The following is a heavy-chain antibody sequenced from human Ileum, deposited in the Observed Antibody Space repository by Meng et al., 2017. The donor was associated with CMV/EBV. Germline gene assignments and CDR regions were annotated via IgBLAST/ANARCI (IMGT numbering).Heavy chain of an antibody. CDR2: IHSGGGT. D-gene: IGHD3-10*01. V-gene: IGHV4-39*07. J-gene: IGHJ4*02. CDR1: RGSISSSDFY. Sequence: QLRLREAGPGLVKPSEPLSLPCTGSRGSISSSDFYWGWVRQPPGKGLEWIASIHSGGGTYYNPSLKSRVTISVDTSENQFSLRLTSVTAADTAVYYCARYYGSGSYRHYFDYWGQGTLVTVSS. CDR3: ARYYGSGSYRHYFDY.